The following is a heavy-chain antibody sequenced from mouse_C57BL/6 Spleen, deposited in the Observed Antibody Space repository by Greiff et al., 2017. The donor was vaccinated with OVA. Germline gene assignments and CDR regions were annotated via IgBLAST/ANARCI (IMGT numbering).Heavy chain of an antibody. J-gene: IGHJ2*01. CDR2: INPNNGGT. CDR3: ARLTTVVANFDY. V-gene: IGHV1-26*01. CDR1: GYTFTDYY. D-gene: IGHD1-1*01. Sequence: EVMLQQSGPELVKPGASVKISCKASGYTFTDYYMNWVKQSHGKSLEWIGDINPNNGGTSYNQKFKGKATLTVDKSSSTAYMELRSLTSEDSAVYYCARLTTVVANFDYWGQGTTLTVSS.